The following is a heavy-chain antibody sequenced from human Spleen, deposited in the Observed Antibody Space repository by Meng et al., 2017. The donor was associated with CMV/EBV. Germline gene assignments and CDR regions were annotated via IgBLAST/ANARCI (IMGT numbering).Heavy chain of an antibody. CDR1: GFTFDYFW. CDR3: ARVILPSSFDFWSGYLEAGEYFFDY. V-gene: IGHV3-7*01. CDR2: IKGDGSEK. J-gene: IGHJ4*02. D-gene: IGHD3-3*01. Sequence: LSLTCAASGFTFDYFWMTWVRQAPGKGLEWVANIKGDGSEKYYVDSVKGRFVLSRDNTKNSVNLQMNYLRDEDTAMYYCARVILPSSFDFWSGYLEAGEYFFDYWGQGTLVTVSS.